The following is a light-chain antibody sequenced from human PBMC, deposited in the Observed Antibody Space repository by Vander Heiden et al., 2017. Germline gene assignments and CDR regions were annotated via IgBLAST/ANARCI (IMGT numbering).Light chain of an antibody. Sequence: DIQMTQSPSSLSASVGDRVTISCRASQTISRYLNWYQQKPGKAPKLLIYRASNLQSGVPSRFSGSGSGTDYTLTITSLQPEDFATYYCQQSYSVPMLTFGQGTKVEIK. V-gene: IGKV1-39*01. CDR2: RAS. CDR3: QQSYSVPMLT. J-gene: IGKJ1*01. CDR1: QTISRY.